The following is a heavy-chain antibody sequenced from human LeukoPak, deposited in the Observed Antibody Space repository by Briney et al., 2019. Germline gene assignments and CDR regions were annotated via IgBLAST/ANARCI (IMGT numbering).Heavy chain of an antibody. Sequence: GASVKVSCKASGYTFTSYGISWVRQAPGQGLEWMGWISAYNGNTNYAQKLQGRVTMTTDTSTSTAYMELRSLRSDDTAVYYCASLYSNYVLGTSRGMDVWAKGPRSPSP. CDR3: ASLYSNYVLGTSRGMDV. D-gene: IGHD4-11*01. CDR2: ISAYNGNT. CDR1: GYTFTSYG. J-gene: IGHJ6*02. V-gene: IGHV1-18*04.